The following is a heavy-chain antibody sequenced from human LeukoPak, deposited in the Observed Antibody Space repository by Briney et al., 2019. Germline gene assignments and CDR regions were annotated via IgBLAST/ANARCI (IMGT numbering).Heavy chain of an antibody. D-gene: IGHD2-15*01. CDR3: ARVTLLPTHIDH. CDR1: GGSISSSSYY. J-gene: IGHJ4*02. V-gene: IGHV4-39*07. Sequence: PSETLSLTCTVSGGSISSSSYYWGWIRQPPGKGLEWIGSIYYSGSTHYNPSLKSRVTISVDTSKNQFSLKLSSVTAADTAVYFCARVTLLPTHIDHWGRGTLVTVSS. CDR2: IYYSGST.